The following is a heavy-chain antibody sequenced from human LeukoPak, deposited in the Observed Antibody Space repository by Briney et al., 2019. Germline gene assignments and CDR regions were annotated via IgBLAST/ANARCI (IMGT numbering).Heavy chain of an antibody. V-gene: IGHV3-23*01. J-gene: IGHJ4*02. CDR1: GFTFSNAW. D-gene: IGHD5-18*01. Sequence: NPGGSLRLSCAASGFTFSNAWMSWVRQAPGKGLEWVSGIVGSGGSTYYADSVKGRFTISRDNSKNTLYLQMNSLRAEDTAVYYCAKKRGPVMVSPDFDSWGQGTLVTVSS. CDR3: AKKRGPVMVSPDFDS. CDR2: IVGSGGST.